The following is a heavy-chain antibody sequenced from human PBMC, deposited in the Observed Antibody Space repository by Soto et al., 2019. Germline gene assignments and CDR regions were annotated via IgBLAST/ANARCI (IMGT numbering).Heavy chain of an antibody. CDR3: AVWRSQQQLGRACDS. V-gene: IGHV1-2*04. J-gene: IGHJ3*02. CDR2: INPNSGGT. CDR1: GYTFTGYY. D-gene: IGHD6-13*01. Sequence: ASVKVSCKASGYTFTGYYMHWVRQAPGQGLEWMGWINPNSGGTNYAQKFQGWVTMTRDTSISTAYMELSRLRSDDTAVYYCAVWRSQQQLGRACDSLGQWTMVNV.